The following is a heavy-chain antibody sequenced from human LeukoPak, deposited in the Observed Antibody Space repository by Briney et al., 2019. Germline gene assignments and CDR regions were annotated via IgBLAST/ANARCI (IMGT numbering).Heavy chain of an antibody. V-gene: IGHV3-23*01. CDR3: AKCPYYYDSSGYSGGHPPGFDY. D-gene: IGHD3-22*01. CDR2: ISGSGGST. CDR1: GFTFSSYG. J-gene: IGHJ4*02. Sequence: PGGSLRLSCAASGFTFSSYGMSWVRQAPGKGLEWVSAISGSGGSTYYADSVKGRFTISRDNSKNTLYLQMNSLRAEDTAVYYCAKCPYYYDSSGYSGGHPPGFDYWGQGTLVTVSS.